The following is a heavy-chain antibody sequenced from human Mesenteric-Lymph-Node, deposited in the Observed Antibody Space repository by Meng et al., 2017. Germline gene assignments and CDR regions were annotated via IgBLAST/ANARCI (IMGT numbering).Heavy chain of an antibody. CDR2: MNPNSGNT. J-gene: IGHJ5*02. D-gene: IGHD3-3*02. CDR1: GYTFPSYD. V-gene: IGHV1-8*03. CDR3: ARGIRSFQFDP. Sequence: SVTVSCQASGYTFPSYDIHWVRQATGQGLEWMVWMNPNSGNTGYAQKFQGRVTITRNTSISTAYMELSSLRSEDTAVYYCARGIRSFQFDPWGQGTLVTVSS.